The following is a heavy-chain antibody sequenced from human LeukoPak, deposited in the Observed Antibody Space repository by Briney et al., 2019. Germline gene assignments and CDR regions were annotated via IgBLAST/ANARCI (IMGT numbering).Heavy chain of an antibody. D-gene: IGHD2-2*01. CDR3: ARGIRTSKIDY. Sequence: GASVKVSCKASAYTFTGYYIQCIRQAPGQGLEWMGWISAYNGNTNYAQKLQGRVTMTTDTSTSTAYMELRSLRSDDTAVYYCARGIRTSKIDYWGQGTLVTVSS. V-gene: IGHV1-18*04. CDR1: AYTFTGYY. J-gene: IGHJ4*02. CDR2: ISAYNGNT.